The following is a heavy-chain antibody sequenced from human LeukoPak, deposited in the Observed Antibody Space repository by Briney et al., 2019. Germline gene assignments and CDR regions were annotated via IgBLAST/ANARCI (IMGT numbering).Heavy chain of an antibody. CDR2: IYHSGST. D-gene: IGHD1-26*01. CDR1: GYSISSGYY. V-gene: IGHV4-38-2*02. CDR3: ARGLSWELPLDY. Sequence: PSETLSLTCTVSGYSISSGYYWGWIRQPPGKRLEWIGSIYHSGSTYYNPSLKSRVTISVVTSKNQFSLKLSSVTAADTAVYYCARGLSWELPLDYWGQGTLVTVSS. J-gene: IGHJ4*02.